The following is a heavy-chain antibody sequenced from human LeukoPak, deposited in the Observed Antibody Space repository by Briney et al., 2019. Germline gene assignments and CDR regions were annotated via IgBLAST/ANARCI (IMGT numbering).Heavy chain of an antibody. V-gene: IGHV3-30*04. CDR3: ARSPILERDPKSYYYYMDV. CDR2: MSRDGSNK. D-gene: IGHD1-1*01. Sequence: QPGGSLRLSCAASGFTFSNDAMYWVRHAPGKGLEWVTSMSRDGSNKYYADSVKGRFTISRDNSKNTLYLQMNSLRAEDTAVYYCARSPILERDPKSYYYYMDVWGKGTTVTVSS. J-gene: IGHJ6*03. CDR1: GFTFSNDA.